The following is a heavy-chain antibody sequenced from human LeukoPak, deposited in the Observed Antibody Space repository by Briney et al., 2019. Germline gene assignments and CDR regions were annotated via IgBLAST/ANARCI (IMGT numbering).Heavy chain of an antibody. V-gene: IGHV4-34*01. Sequence: SETLSLTGAVYGGSFRGYYWSWIRQPPGKGLEWIGEINHSGSTNYNPSLKSRVTISVDTSKNQFSLKLSSVTAADTAVYYCARGVLGGYSYDPSLDYWGQGTLVTVSS. J-gene: IGHJ4*02. D-gene: IGHD5-18*01. CDR1: GGSFRGYY. CDR3: ARGVLGGYSYDPSLDY. CDR2: INHSGST.